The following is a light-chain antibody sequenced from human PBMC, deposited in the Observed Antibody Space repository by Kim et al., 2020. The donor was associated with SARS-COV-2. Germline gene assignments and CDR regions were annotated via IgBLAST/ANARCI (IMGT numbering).Light chain of an antibody. Sequence: QSALTQPVSVSGSPGQSITISCTGTSSDVGGYNYVSWYQQLPGKAPKLIIYDVSKRPSGVSNRFSGSKSGNTASLTISGLQAEDEADYYCSSYRSSSNVVFGGGTKLTVL. J-gene: IGLJ2*01. CDR1: SSDVGGYNY. V-gene: IGLV2-14*01. CDR2: DVS. CDR3: SSYRSSSNVV.